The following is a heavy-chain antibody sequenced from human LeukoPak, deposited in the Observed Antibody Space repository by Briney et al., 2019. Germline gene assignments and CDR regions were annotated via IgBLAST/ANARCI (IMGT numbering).Heavy chain of an antibody. CDR3: ARGSVDTAMAGDY. CDR1: GFTFSSHE. J-gene: IGHJ4*02. V-gene: IGHV3-48*03. CDR2: ISSSGSTI. Sequence: GGSLRLSCAASGFTFSSHEMNWVRQAPGKGLEWVSYISSSGSTIYYADSVKGRFTISRDNAKNSLYLQMNSLRAEDTAVYYCARGSVDTAMAGDYWGQGTLVTVSS. D-gene: IGHD5-18*01.